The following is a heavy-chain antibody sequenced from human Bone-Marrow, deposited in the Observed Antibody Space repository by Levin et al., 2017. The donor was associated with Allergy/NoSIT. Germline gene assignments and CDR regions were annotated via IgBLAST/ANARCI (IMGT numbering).Heavy chain of an antibody. CDR3: ARGGYCSGSACLSFYGLDV. J-gene: IGHJ6*02. V-gene: IGHV4-59*01. Sequence: PSETLSLTCTVTGDSLSHGYWTWVRQVPEKGLEWLGNIDNRGNTNYNPSLKSRVTISSDTSRNLFSLRLRSVTSPDSGVYYCARGGYCSGSACLSFYGLDVWGQGTSVTVSS. CDR1: GDSLSHGY. D-gene: IGHD2-15*01. CDR2: IDNRGNT.